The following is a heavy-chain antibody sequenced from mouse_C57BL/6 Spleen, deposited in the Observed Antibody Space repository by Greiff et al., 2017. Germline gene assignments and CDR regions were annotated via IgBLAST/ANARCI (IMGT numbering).Heavy chain of an antibody. Sequence: VQLQQSGAELVMPGASVKLSCKASGYTFTSYWMHWVKQRPGQGLEWIGEIDPSDSYTNYNQKFKGKSTLTVDKSSSTAYMQLSSLTSEDSAVYYCVQGGNYYAMDYWGQGTSVTVSS. J-gene: IGHJ4*01. V-gene: IGHV1-69*01. CDR3: VQGGNYYAMDY. CDR2: IDPSDSYT. CDR1: GYTFTSYW.